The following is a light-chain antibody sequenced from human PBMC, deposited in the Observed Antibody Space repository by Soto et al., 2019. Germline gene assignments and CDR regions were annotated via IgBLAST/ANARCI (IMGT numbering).Light chain of an antibody. CDR1: QSVSSNY. Sequence: EIVLTQSPGTLSLSPGERATLSCRASQSVSSNYLAWYQQKPGQAPRLLIYGASSRATGIPDRFSGSESGTDFTLTISRLEPEDFAVYYCQQCTSTPLTFGQGTKVEIK. CDR2: GAS. CDR3: QQCTSTPLT. V-gene: IGKV3-20*01. J-gene: IGKJ1*01.